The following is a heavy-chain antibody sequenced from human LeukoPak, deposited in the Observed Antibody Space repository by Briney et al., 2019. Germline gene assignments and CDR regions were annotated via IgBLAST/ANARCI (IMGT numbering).Heavy chain of an antibody. CDR1: GYNFTDFY. CDR2: INPNSGGT. V-gene: IGHV1-2*02. J-gene: IGHJ4*02. CDR3: ARGITIFGVVIPHFDY. D-gene: IGHD3-3*01. Sequence: ASVKVSCKASGYNFTDFYIHWVRQAPGQGLEWMGWINPNSGGTNYAQKFQGRVTMTRDTSISTAYMELSRLRSDDTAVYYCARGITIFGVVIPHFDYWGQGTLVTVSS.